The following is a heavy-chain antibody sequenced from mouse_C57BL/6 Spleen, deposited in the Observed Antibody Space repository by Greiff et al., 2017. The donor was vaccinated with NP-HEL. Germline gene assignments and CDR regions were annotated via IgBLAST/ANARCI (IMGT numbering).Heavy chain of an antibody. D-gene: IGHD1-1*01. J-gene: IGHJ2*01. CDR3: TTIYYGRDY. Sequence: VQLQQSGAELVRPGASVKLSCTASGFNIKDDYMHWVKQRPEQGLEWIGWIDPENGDTEYASKFQGKATITADTSSNTAYLQLSSLTSEDTAVYYCTTIYYGRDYWGQGTTLTVSS. V-gene: IGHV14-4*01. CDR2: IDPENGDT. CDR1: GFNIKDDY.